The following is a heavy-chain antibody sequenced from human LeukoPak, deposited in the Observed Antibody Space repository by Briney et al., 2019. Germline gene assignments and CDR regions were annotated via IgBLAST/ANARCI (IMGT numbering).Heavy chain of an antibody. Sequence: SETLSLTCTVSGGSISSYYWSWIRQPPGKGPEWIGYIYYSGSTNYNPSLKSRVTISVDTSKNQFSLKLSSVTAADTAVYYCATVVPAAKYFQHWGQGTLVTVSS. CDR1: GGSISSYY. J-gene: IGHJ1*01. CDR3: ATVVPAAKYFQH. CDR2: IYYSGST. V-gene: IGHV4-59*01. D-gene: IGHD2-2*01.